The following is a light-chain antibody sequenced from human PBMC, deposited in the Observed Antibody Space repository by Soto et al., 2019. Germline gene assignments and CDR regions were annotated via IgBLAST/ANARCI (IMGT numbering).Light chain of an antibody. Sequence: EIVTTQSPATLSVSPGERATLSCRASQSVSSNLAWYQQKPGQAPRLLIYGASTRATGIPARFSGSGSGTEFTLTISSLQSEDFAVYYCQQYNNWPPLYTFGQGTKVDI. CDR2: GAS. CDR1: QSVSSN. V-gene: IGKV3-15*01. J-gene: IGKJ2*01. CDR3: QQYNNWPPLYT.